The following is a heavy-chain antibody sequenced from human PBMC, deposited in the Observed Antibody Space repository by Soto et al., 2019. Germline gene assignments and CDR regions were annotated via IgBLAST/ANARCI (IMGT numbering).Heavy chain of an antibody. CDR1: GFTFSSYA. CDR2: ISANGGST. CDR3: ARDQRRGWPSFDY. V-gene: IGHV3-64*01. Sequence: PGGSLRLSCAASGFTFSSYAMHWVRQAPGKGLEYVSGISANGGSTYYANSVKGRFTISRDNSKNTLYLQMGSLRADYMAVYYCARDQRRGWPSFDYWGQGT. D-gene: IGHD6-19*01. J-gene: IGHJ4*02.